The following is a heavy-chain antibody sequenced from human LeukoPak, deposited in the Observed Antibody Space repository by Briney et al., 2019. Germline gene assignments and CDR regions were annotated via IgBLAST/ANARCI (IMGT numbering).Heavy chain of an antibody. Sequence: GGSLRLSCAASGFTFSSYAMNWVRQAPGKGLEWVSAISGSGGTTDYADSVKGRFTISRDSSKNTLFLQMNSLRAEDTAVYYCAREYGSGSSSPFGYWGQGTLVTVSS. CDR3: AREYGSGSSSPFGY. CDR2: ISGSGGTT. CDR1: GFTFSSYA. J-gene: IGHJ4*02. D-gene: IGHD3-10*01. V-gene: IGHV3-23*01.